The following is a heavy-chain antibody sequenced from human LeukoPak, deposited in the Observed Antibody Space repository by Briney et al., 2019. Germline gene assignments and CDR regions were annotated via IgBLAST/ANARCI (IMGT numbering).Heavy chain of an antibody. CDR1: GFTFSSYA. V-gene: IGHV3-23*01. CDR2: ISGSGGST. CDR3: AKDLGNYGGDYYYYYYMDV. Sequence: GGSLRLSCAASGFTFSSYAMSWARQAPGKGLEWVSAISGSGGSTYYADSVKGRFTISRDNSKNTLYLQMNSLRAEDTAVYYCAKDLGNYGGDYYYYYYMDVWGKGTTVTVSS. J-gene: IGHJ6*03. D-gene: IGHD4-11*01.